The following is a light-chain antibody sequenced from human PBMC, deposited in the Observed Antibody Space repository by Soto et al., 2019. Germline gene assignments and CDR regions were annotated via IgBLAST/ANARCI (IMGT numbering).Light chain of an antibody. CDR1: QSVSSSY. Sequence: EIVLTQSPGTLYLSPGERATLSCRASQSVSSSYLAWYQQKPGQAPRLLIYGASSRATGIPDRFSGSGSGTDFTLTISRLEPEDFAVDYCQQYGSTPWTFGQGTKVEIK. CDR3: QQYGSTPWT. V-gene: IGKV3-20*01. J-gene: IGKJ1*01. CDR2: GAS.